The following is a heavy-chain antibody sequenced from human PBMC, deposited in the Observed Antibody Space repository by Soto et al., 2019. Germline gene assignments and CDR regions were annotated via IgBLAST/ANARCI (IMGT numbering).Heavy chain of an antibody. CDR1: GGSISSGGYY. CDR3: AEYNWNYSYYGMDV. D-gene: IGHD1-20*01. CDR2: IYYSGST. J-gene: IGHJ6*02. Sequence: QVQLQESGPGLVKPSQTLSLTCTVSGGSISSGGYYWSWIRQHPGKGLEWIGYIYYSGSTYYNPSLKRRVTISVDTSKNQCSLKLSPVPAADTDVYYCAEYNWNYSYYGMDVWGQGTTVTVSS. V-gene: IGHV4-31*03.